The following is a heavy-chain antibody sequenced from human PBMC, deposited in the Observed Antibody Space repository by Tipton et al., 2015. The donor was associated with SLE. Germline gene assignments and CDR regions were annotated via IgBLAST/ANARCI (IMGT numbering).Heavy chain of an antibody. CDR3: ARDLGAVASYYYYGMDV. J-gene: IGHJ6*02. CDR2: IIPIFDIT. D-gene: IGHD6-19*01. V-gene: IGHV1-69*13. Sequence: QLVQSGAEVKKPGSSVKVSCKASGGIFNSYAFSWVRQAPGQGLEWMGRIIPIFDITNYAQKFQGRVTISADESTRTAFMEMSSLRYEDTAVYYCARDLGAVASYYYYGMDVWGQGTTVTVSS. CDR1: GGIFNSYA.